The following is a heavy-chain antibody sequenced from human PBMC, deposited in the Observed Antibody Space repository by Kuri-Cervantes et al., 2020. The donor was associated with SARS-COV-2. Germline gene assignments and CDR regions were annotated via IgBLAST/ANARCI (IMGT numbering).Heavy chain of an antibody. V-gene: IGHV1-2*02. CDR1: GYTFTGYY. D-gene: IGHD3-10*01. CDR2: INPNSGGT. J-gene: IGHJ4*02. Sequence: APVKVSCKASGYTFTGYYMHWVRQAPGQGLEWMGWINPNSGGTNYAQKFQGRVTMTRDTSISTAYMELSRLRSDDTAVYYCARTPSAGQPNHFDYWGQGTLVTVSS. CDR3: ARTPSAGQPNHFDY.